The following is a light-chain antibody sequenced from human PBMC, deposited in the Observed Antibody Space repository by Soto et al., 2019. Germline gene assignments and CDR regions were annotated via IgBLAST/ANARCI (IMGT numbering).Light chain of an antibody. CDR2: EVT. Sequence: QSALTQPASVSGSPGQSITISCTGTSSDIGTYNYVSWYQQHPGKAPKLMIYEVTNRPSGVSNRFSGSKSGNTASLTISGLHADDEADYYCSSYAGSNRVFGTGTKVTVL. J-gene: IGLJ1*01. V-gene: IGLV2-14*01. CDR3: SSYAGSNRV. CDR1: SSDIGTYNY.